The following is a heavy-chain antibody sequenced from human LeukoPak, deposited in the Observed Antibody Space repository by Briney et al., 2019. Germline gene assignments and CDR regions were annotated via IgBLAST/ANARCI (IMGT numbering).Heavy chain of an antibody. V-gene: IGHV4-39*01. CDR1: GGSVDSRSYY. Sequence: SETLSLTCTVSGGSVDSRSYYWDWIRQAPGKGLEWIGTIYHSGSTEYNPSLKSRVAIFVDTSKNQFSLILHSVAAADTAVYYCARRSEFDNTHYHYFDYWGQGALVTVSS. CDR3: ARRSEFDNTHYHYFDY. J-gene: IGHJ4*02. CDR2: IYHSGST. D-gene: IGHD2-15*01.